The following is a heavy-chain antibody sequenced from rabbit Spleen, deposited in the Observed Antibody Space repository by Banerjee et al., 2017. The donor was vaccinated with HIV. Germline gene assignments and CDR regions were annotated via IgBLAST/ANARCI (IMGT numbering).Heavy chain of an antibody. CDR3: ARGSAAMTMVITGFYFTL. CDR2: IDAGGSGNT. Sequence: QEQLEESGGDLVKPEGSLTLTCTASGFSFSDNFWICWVRQAPGKGLEWIACIDAGGSGNTYYASWAKGRFTISKTSSTTVTLQLTSLTVADTATYFCARGSAAMTMVITGFYFTLWGPGTLVTVS. J-gene: IGHJ4*01. V-gene: IGHV1S45*01. D-gene: IGHD2-1*01. CDR1: GFSFSDNFW.